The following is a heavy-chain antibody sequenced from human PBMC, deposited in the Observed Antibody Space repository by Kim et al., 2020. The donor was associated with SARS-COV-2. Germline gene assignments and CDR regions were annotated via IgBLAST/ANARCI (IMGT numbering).Heavy chain of an antibody. CDR3: TTGLPQFTMVRGVISAQFLDY. CDR1: GFTFSNAW. V-gene: IGHV3-15*01. J-gene: IGHJ4*02. Sequence: GGSLRLSCAASGFTFSNAWMSWVRQAPGKGLEWVGRIKSKTDGGTTDYAAPVKGRFTISRDDSKNTLYLQMNSLKTEDTAVYYCTTGLPQFTMVRGVISAQFLDYWGQGTLVTVSS. CDR2: IKSKTDGGTT. D-gene: IGHD3-10*01.